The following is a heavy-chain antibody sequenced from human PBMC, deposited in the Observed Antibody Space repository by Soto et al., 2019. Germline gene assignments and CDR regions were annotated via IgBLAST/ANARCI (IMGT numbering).Heavy chain of an antibody. CDR2: INDRGSI. CDR3: ARESHDIVTGPPLGWYLDL. J-gene: IGHJ2*01. V-gene: IGHV4-34*01. Sequence: QVQLQQWGAGPLRPLETLSLTCGVSGGSFSGYYWAWIRQSPGKGLEWIGEINDRGSINYNPSLKSRVSISDDTSKNHSSLNLRSVTAADTAVYYCARESHDIVTGPPLGWYLDLWGRGTRVTVSS. D-gene: IGHD3-9*01. CDR1: GGSFSGYY.